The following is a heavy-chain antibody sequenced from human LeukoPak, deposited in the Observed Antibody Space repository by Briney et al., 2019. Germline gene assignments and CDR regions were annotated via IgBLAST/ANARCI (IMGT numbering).Heavy chain of an antibody. CDR2: INPNSGGT. J-gene: IGHJ3*02. CDR3: ARDNGYCSSTSCLNAFDI. Sequence: ASVKVSCKASGYTFTGYYMHWVRQAPGQGLEWMGWINPNSGGTNYAQKFQGWVTMTRDTPISTAYMELSRLRSDDTAVYYCARDNGYCSSTSCLNAFDIWGQGTMVTVSS. D-gene: IGHD2-2*01. CDR1: GYTFTGYY. V-gene: IGHV1-2*04.